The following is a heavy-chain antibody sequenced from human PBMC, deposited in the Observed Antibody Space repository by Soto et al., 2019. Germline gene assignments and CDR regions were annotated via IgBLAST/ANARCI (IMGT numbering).Heavy chain of an antibody. J-gene: IGHJ5*02. CDR3: ARHRARNWFDP. D-gene: IGHD6-6*01. CDR1: GGSISSSSYY. Sequence: PSETLSLPCIVSGGSISSSSYYWGWIRQPPGKGLEWIGSIYYSGSTYYNPSLKSRVTISVDTSKNQFSLTLSSVTAADTAVFYCARHRARNWFDPWGQGTLGTGSA. V-gene: IGHV4-39*01. CDR2: IYYSGST.